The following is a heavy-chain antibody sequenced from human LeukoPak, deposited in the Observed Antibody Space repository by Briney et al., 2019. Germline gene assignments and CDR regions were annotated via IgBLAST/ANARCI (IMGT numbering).Heavy chain of an antibody. CDR3: ARGLRPPITDIVVVPAAHFDY. Sequence: SETLSLTCTVSGGSISSGGYYWSWIRQPPGKGLEWIGYIYHSGSTYYNPSLKSRVTISVDRSKNQFSLKLSSVTAADTAVYYCARGLRPPITDIVVVPAAHFDYWGQGTLVTVSS. V-gene: IGHV4-30-2*01. CDR2: IYHSGST. D-gene: IGHD2-2*01. J-gene: IGHJ4*02. CDR1: GGSISSGGYY.